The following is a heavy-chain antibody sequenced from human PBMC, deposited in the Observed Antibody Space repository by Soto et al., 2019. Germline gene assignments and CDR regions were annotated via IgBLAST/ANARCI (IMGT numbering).Heavy chain of an antibody. Sequence: QVQLVESGGGVDQPGRSLKLSCEATGFSFSRHGMHWVRQAPGKGLEWLAVILSDGSAEEYAGSEQGRFTISGDNSKNASYLERNNQRGEDTSVDYCARDDAYSDSGLDYWGRGVLVTVSS. J-gene: IGHJ4*02. CDR3: ARDDAYSDSGLDY. V-gene: IGHV3-33*01. CDR2: ILSDGSAE. D-gene: IGHD2-15*01. CDR1: GFSFSRHG.